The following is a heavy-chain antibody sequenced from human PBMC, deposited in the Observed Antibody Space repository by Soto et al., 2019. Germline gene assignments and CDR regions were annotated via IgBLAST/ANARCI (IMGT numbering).Heavy chain of an antibody. CDR2: IMPIFGTV. CDR3: ARDGAGDGLDY. J-gene: IGHJ4*02. Sequence: QVQLVQSGAEVKKPGSSVKVSCKASGGTFSSYTVSWVRQAPGQGLEWMGGIMPIFGTVSYAQKFQGRVTITADESTSTAYMELSSLTSDDTDFYYCARDGAGDGLDYWGQGTLVTVSS. V-gene: IGHV1-69*01. D-gene: IGHD7-27*01. CDR1: GGTFSSYT.